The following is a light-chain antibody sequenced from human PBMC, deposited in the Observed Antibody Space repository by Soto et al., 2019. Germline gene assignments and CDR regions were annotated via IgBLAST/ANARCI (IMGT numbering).Light chain of an antibody. CDR1: ESIARH. V-gene: IGKV1-39*01. CDR2: AAS. Sequence: DLQMTQSPSSLSASVGDRVTITCRASESIARHLNWYQQKPGKAPKLLIYAASSLQNGVPSRFRGGGSGTDFTLTISNLQPEDFATYDCQQTYSTLSITFGQGTRLEIK. J-gene: IGKJ5*01. CDR3: QQTYSTLSIT.